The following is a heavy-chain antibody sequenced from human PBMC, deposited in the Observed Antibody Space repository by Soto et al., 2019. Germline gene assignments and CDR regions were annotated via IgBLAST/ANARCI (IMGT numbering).Heavy chain of an antibody. CDR2: IYYSGST. Sequence: PSETLSLTCAVYGGSFSGYYWSWIRQPPGKGLEWIGYIYYSGSTNYNPSVKGRVTISVDTSKNQFSLKLSSVTAADTAVYYCARAPAMELNYYYYYGMDVWGQGTTVTVSS. CDR3: ARAPAMELNYYYYYGMDV. D-gene: IGHD1-7*01. V-gene: IGHV4-34*01. J-gene: IGHJ6*02. CDR1: GGSFSGYY.